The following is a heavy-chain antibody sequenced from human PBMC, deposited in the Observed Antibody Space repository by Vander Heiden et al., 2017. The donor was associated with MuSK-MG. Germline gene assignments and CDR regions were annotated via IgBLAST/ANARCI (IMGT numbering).Heavy chain of an antibody. CDR2: ISSDESVK. V-gene: IGHV3-30-3*01. J-gene: IGHJ4*02. D-gene: IGHD2-21*01. CDR1: YA. Sequence: YAMHWVRQDPVKGLEWVAIISSDESVKKYADSVNGRFTIARDNSKNTVYLQMNSLTTDEAAVYYCARDGRRAGGDYDYYFDFWCQGTLVTVS. CDR3: ARDGRRAGGDYDYYFDF.